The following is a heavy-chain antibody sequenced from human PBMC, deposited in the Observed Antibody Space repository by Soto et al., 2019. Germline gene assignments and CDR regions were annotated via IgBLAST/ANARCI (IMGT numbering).Heavy chain of an antibody. V-gene: IGHV4-59*08. CDR2: IYYSGST. J-gene: IGHJ5*02. CDR3: ARHEIMITFGGVIVVNWFDP. D-gene: IGHD3-16*02. CDR1: GGSISSYY. Sequence: PSETLSLTCTVSGGSISSYYWSWIRQPPGKGLEWIGYIYYSGSTNYNPSLKSRVTISVDTSKNQFSLKLSSVTAADTAVYYCARHEIMITFGGVIVVNWFDPWGQGTLVTVSS.